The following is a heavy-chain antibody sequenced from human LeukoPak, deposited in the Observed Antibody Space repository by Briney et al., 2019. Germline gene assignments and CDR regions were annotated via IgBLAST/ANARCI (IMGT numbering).Heavy chain of an antibody. V-gene: IGHV3-21*01. CDR3: ARDNSHRIDY. CDR2: ISSSSSYI. D-gene: IGHD1-14*01. J-gene: IGHJ4*02. Sequence: PGGSLRLSCAASGFTLSSYSMNWVRQTPGKGLEWVSSISSSSSYIYYADSVKGRFTIPRDNAKKLLYLQMNSLRAEDMAVYYCARDNSHRIDYWGQGTLVTVSS. CDR1: GFTLSSYS.